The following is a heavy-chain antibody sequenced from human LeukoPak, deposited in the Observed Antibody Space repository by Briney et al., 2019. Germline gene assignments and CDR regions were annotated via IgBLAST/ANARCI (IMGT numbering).Heavy chain of an antibody. Sequence: GESLKISCKGSGYSFTNYWIGWVRQMPGKGLEWMGTIYPGESDTRYSPSFQGQVSISADKSISTAYLQWSSLKASDTAMYYCAREGVNNWFDPWGQGTLVTVSS. CDR1: GYSFTNYW. CDR3: AREGVNNWFDP. CDR2: IYPGESDT. J-gene: IGHJ5*02. D-gene: IGHD3-10*01. V-gene: IGHV5-51*01.